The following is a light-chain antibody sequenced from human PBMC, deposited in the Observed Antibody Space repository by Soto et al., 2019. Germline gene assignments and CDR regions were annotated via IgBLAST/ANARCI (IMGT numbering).Light chain of an antibody. Sequence: QSVLTQPPSASGTPGQRVTISCSGSSSNIGSNTANWYQQVPGTAPKLLIYSNNQRPSGVPDRFSGSKSGTSASLAIRGLQSEAEADYYCAAWDDSLNAAIFGGGTKLTVL. J-gene: IGLJ2*01. V-gene: IGLV1-44*01. CDR3: AAWDDSLNAAI. CDR2: SNN. CDR1: SSNIGSNT.